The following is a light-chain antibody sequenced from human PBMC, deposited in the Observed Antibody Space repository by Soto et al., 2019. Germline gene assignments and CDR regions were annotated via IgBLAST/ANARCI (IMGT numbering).Light chain of an antibody. CDR3: QQRSNWQVT. J-gene: IGKJ5*01. Sequence: EIVLTQSPVTLSLSPGERATLSCRASQSISSYLAWYQQKPGQAPRLLIYDASKRATGIPARFSGGGSGTDFTLTISSLEPEDFAVYYCQQRSNWQVTFGQGTRLENK. CDR1: QSISSY. CDR2: DAS. V-gene: IGKV3-11*01.